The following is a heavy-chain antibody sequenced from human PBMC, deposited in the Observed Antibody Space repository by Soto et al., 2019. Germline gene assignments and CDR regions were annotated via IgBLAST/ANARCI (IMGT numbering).Heavy chain of an antibody. CDR1: GFFISSGNY. J-gene: IGHJ3*01. V-gene: IGHV4-38-2*01. CDR3: ARARWYDAFDV. Sequence: SETLSLTCAVSGFFISSGNYWGWIRKPPGKGLEWIGSIFHGGNTYYNPSLKSRVTISVDMSKNQFSLILNSVTAADTAVYYCARARWYDAFDVWGQGTVVTVSS. CDR2: IFHGGNT. D-gene: IGHD2-15*01.